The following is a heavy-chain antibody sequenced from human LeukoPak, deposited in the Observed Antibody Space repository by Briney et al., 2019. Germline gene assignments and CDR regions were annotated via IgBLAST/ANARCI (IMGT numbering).Heavy chain of an antibody. D-gene: IGHD2-2*02. J-gene: IGHJ6*03. V-gene: IGHV1-8*01. CDR3: ARVPCLVDCSSTSCYSRAYYMDV. Sequence: ASVKVSCKASGYTFTSYVINWVRQATGQGLEWMGWMNPNSGNTGYAPKFQGRVTMTRNTSISPAYLELSSRIPEDTAVDYCARVPCLVDCSSTSCYSRAYYMDVWGKGTTVTVSS. CDR1: GYTFTSYV. CDR2: MNPNSGNT.